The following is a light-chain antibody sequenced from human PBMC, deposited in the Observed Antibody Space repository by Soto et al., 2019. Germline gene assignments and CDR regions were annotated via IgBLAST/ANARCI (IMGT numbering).Light chain of an antibody. J-gene: IGKJ1*01. CDR2: DAS. CDR3: QQYNSWT. CDR1: QSISSW. Sequence: DIQMTQSPSTLSASVGDRVTITCRASQSISSWLAWYQQKPGKAPKLLSYDASSLESGVPSRFSGSGSGTEFTLTIRSLQPDEFATYYCQQYNSWTFGQGTKVDI. V-gene: IGKV1-5*01.